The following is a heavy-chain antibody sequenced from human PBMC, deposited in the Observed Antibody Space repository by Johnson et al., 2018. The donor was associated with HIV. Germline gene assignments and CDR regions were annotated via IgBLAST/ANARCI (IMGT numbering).Heavy chain of an antibody. D-gene: IGHD2-21*02. V-gene: IGHV3-66*01. CDR2: IYSGGNT. Sequence: VQLVESGGGVVQPGRSLRLSCAASGFTVSSNYMNWVRQAPGKGLEWVSVIYSGGNTYYADSVKGRFTISRDNSKNTLSLQMNSLRVEDTAVYYCARDPHIVVVTIIDTTMNAFDIWGQGTMVTVSS. CDR3: ARDPHIVVVTIIDTTMNAFDI. J-gene: IGHJ3*02. CDR1: GFTVSSNY.